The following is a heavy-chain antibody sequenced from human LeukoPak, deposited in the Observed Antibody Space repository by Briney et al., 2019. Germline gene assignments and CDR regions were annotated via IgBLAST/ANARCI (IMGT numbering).Heavy chain of an antibody. Sequence: GGSLRLSCAASGFTFSSYAMSWVRQAPGKGLESVSAISGSGGSTYYADSVKGRFTISRDNSKNTLYLQMNSLRAEDTAVYYCAEDIVVVPAAIDAFDIWGQGTMVTVSS. CDR1: GFTFSSYA. CDR2: ISGSGGST. J-gene: IGHJ3*02. CDR3: AEDIVVVPAAIDAFDI. V-gene: IGHV3-23*01. D-gene: IGHD2-2*01.